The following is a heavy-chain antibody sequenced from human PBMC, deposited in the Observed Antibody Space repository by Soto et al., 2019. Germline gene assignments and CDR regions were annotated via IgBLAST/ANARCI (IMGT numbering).Heavy chain of an antibody. CDR1: GFTFTSYW. V-gene: IGHV3-74*01. CDR2: INSDGTTT. D-gene: IGHD1-26*01. Sequence: PEGSLRLSCAASGFTFTSYWMHWVRQAPGMGLMWVSRINSDGTTTTYADSVKGRFTISRDNAKNTLYLQMNSLRAEDTAVYYCARVATGSYNWFDPWGPGTLITVSS. J-gene: IGHJ5*02. CDR3: ARVATGSYNWFDP.